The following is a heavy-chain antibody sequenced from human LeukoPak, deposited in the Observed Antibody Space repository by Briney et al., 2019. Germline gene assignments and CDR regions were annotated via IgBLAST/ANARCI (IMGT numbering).Heavy chain of an antibody. J-gene: IGHJ4*02. D-gene: IGHD2-8*01. CDR1: GFTFSRYN. V-gene: IGHV3-23*01. CDR2: ISGSGDSR. Sequence: PGGSLRLSCAASGFTFSRYNMNWVRQAPGKGLEWVSLISGSGDSRYYADSVKGRFTISRDNAKNTLWLQMNSLRAEDTAVYYCAKAENGLDYWGQGTLVTVSS. CDR3: AKAENGLDY.